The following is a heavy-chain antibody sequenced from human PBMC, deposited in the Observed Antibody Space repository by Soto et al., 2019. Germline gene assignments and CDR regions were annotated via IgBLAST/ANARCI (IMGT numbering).Heavy chain of an antibody. Sequence: GGSLRLSCTASGFTFSEYSMSWVRQAPGKGLEWVSSITHSGTYVYYADSVKGRFTISRDSANNSLFLQMTSLRAEDTAVYHCARARGNDWYSDYWGQGTLVTVSS. D-gene: IGHD5-12*01. J-gene: IGHJ4*02. CDR1: GFTFSEYS. V-gene: IGHV3-21*01. CDR3: ARARGNDWYSDY. CDR2: ITHSGTYV.